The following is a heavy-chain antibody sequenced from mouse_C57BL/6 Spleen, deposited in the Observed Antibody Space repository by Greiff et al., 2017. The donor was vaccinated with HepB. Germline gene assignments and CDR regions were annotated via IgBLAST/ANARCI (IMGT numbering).Heavy chain of an antibody. J-gene: IGHJ3*01. Sequence: QVPLQQPGAELVQPGASVKLSCTASGYTFTSYWMHWVKHGPGQGLEWIGLIHPNCGSTNYNETFKSKATLTADNSSNTAYMQLSSLTSADSAVYYCARGDYGSTPFAYWGQGTLVTVSA. D-gene: IGHD1-1*01. CDR1: GYTFTSYW. CDR2: IHPNCGST. CDR3: ARGDYGSTPFAY. V-gene: IGHV1-64*01.